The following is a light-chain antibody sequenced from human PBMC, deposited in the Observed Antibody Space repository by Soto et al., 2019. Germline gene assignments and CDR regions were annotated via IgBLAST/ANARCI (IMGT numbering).Light chain of an antibody. CDR3: SSYTSSTTLYV. CDR1: SSDVGGYNY. J-gene: IGLJ1*01. CDR2: DVS. Sequence: QSVLTKPASVSGSPGQSITISCTGTSSDVGGYNYVSWYQQHPGKAPKLMIYDVSIRPSGVSHRFSGSKSGNTASLTISGLLAEDEADYYCSSYTSSTTLYVFGTGTKVTVL. V-gene: IGLV2-14*01.